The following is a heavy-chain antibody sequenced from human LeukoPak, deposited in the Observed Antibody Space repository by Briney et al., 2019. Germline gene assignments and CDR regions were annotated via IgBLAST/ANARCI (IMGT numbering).Heavy chain of an antibody. CDR3: ARMTTGHDY. D-gene: IGHD4-17*01. CDR2: INHSGYT. CDR1: GVSFNDYY. V-gene: IGHV4-34*01. Sequence: PSETLSHTCAVSGVSFNDYYWSWVRQTPGKGLEWIGEINHSGYTNDSPSLKSRVTLSIDTSRKQFSLNLRSVTVADTGIYYCARMTTGHDYWGQGTLVTVSS. J-gene: IGHJ4*02.